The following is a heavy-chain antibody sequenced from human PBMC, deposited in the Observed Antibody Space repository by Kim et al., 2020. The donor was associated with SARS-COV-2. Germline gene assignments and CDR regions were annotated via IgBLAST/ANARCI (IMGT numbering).Heavy chain of an antibody. V-gene: IGHV3-23*01. D-gene: IGHD2-2*01. Sequence: AGSGKGRFTISRDNSKNTLSLQMNSLRAEDTAVYYCAKGTTSTTYSATNYWGQGTLVTVSS. J-gene: IGHJ4*02. CDR3: AKGTTSTTYSATNY.